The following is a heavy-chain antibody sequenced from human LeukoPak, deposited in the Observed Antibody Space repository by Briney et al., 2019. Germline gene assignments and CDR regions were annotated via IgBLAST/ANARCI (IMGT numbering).Heavy chain of an antibody. CDR3: AKDTVGARGLDY. CDR1: GFTFSSYA. V-gene: IGHV3-23*01. Sequence: GGTLRLSCAASGFTFSSYAMSWVRQAPGKGLEWVSAISGSGATTYYADSVKGRFTISRDNSKNTLYLQMNSLRAEDTAVYYCAKDTVGARGLDYWGQGALVAVSS. J-gene: IGHJ4*02. CDR2: ISGSGATT. D-gene: IGHD1-26*01.